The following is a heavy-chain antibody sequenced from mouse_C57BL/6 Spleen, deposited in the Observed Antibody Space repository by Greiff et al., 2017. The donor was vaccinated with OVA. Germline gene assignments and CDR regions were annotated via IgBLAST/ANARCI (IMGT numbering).Heavy chain of an antibody. CDR3: ARRSHYC. CDR1: GFTFSDYG. D-gene: IGHD1-2*01. CDR2: ISSGSSTI. V-gene: IGHV5-17*01. Sequence: EVQVVESGGGLVKPGGSLKLSCAASGFTFSDYGMHWVRQAPEKGLEWVAYISSGSSTIYYAATVKGRFTISRDNAKNTLFLQMTSLRSEDTAMYYCARRSHYCRGQGTTLTVAS. J-gene: IGHJ2*01.